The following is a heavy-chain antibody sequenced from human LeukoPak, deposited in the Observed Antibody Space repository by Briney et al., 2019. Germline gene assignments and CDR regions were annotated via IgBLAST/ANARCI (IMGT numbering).Heavy chain of an antibody. CDR3: ARSYYYDSSGYTYFDY. Sequence: SVKVSCKASGGTFISYAISWVRQAPGQGLEWMGGIIPIFGTANYAQKFQGRVTITTDESTSTAYMELSSLRSEDTAVNYCARSYYYDSSGYTYFDYWGQGTLVTVSS. J-gene: IGHJ4*02. D-gene: IGHD3-22*01. CDR2: IIPIFGTA. V-gene: IGHV1-69*05. CDR1: GGTFISYA.